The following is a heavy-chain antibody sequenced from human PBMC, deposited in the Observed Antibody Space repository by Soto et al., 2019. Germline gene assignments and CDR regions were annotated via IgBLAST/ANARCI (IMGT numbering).Heavy chain of an antibody. J-gene: IGHJ5*02. Sequence: SETLSLTCTVSAGSITTSYWSWIRQPLGKALEWIGYISYRGSTNYNPSLKSRLTISIDTSKSQISLKLTSMTTAETAVSYCESQGIVAREVNTWFDTWGQGTLVTVSS. CDR1: AGSITTSY. D-gene: IGHD6-6*01. CDR2: ISYRGST. CDR3: ESQGIVAREVNTWFDT. V-gene: IGHV4-59*01.